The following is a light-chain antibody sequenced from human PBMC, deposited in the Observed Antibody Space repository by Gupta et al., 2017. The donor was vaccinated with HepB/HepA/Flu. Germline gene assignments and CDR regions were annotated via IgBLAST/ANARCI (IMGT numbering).Light chain of an antibody. CDR3: QSADSSGTYVV. CDR1: ALPKQY. CDR2: KDS. J-gene: IGLJ2*01. Sequence: SYELTQPPSVSVSPGQTARITCSGDALPKQYAYWYQQKPGQAPVLVIYKDSERPSGIPERFAGASSGTTGTLTISGVQAEDEADYYCQSADSSGTYVVFGGGTKLTGL. V-gene: IGLV3-25*03.